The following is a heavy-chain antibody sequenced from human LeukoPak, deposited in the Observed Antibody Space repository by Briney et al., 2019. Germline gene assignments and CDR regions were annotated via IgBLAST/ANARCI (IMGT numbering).Heavy chain of an antibody. Sequence: SETLSLTCTVSGGSISSGGYYWSRIRQHPGKGLEWIGYIYYSGSTYYNPSLKSRVTVSVDTSKNQSSLKLSSVTAADTAVYYCARNVVVPAATGAFDIWGQGTMVTVSS. D-gene: IGHD2-2*01. CDR2: IYYSGST. CDR3: ARNVVVPAATGAFDI. V-gene: IGHV4-31*03. CDR1: GGSISSGGYY. J-gene: IGHJ3*02.